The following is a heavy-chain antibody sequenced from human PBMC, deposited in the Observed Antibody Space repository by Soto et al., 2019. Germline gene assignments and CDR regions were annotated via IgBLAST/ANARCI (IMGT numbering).Heavy chain of an antibody. CDR1: GFTFTSSA. Sequence: SVKVSCKASGFTFTSSAMQWVRQARGQRLEWIGWIVVGSGNTNYAQKFQERVTITRDMSTSTAYMELSSLRSEDTAVYYCAAALWFGELLNAFDIWGQGAMVTVSS. D-gene: IGHD3-10*01. V-gene: IGHV1-58*02. CDR2: IVVGSGNT. J-gene: IGHJ3*02. CDR3: AAALWFGELLNAFDI.